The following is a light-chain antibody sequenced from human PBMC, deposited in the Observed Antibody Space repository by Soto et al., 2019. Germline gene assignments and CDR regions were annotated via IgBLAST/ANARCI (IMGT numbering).Light chain of an antibody. J-gene: IGLJ1*01. Sequence: LTQPPSASGSPGQSVTISCTGTNSDVGGYNYVSWYQHHPGKAPKLIIYEVTKRPSGVPDRFSGSKSGTTASLTVSGLQAEDEADYFCSSYAGSNTYVFGTGTKVTVL. CDR3: SSYAGSNTYV. CDR1: NSDVGGYNY. CDR2: EVT. V-gene: IGLV2-8*01.